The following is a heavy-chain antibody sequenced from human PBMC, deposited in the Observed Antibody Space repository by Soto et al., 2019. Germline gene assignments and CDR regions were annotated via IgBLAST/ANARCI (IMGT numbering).Heavy chain of an antibody. CDR2: INHSGST. Sequence: SETLSLTCAVYGGSFSGYYWSWIRQPPGKGLEWIGEINHSGSTNYNPSLKSRVTISVDTSKNQFSLKLSSVTAADTAVYYCARCRVRLRGLFAPSGQGSLVPVSS. CDR1: GGSFSGYY. V-gene: IGHV4-34*01. CDR3: ARCRVRLRGLFAP. J-gene: IGHJ5*02. D-gene: IGHD1-1*01.